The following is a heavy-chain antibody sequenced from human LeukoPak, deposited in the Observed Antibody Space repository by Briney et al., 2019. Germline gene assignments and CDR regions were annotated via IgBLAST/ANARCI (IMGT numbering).Heavy chain of an antibody. D-gene: IGHD6-13*01. J-gene: IGHJ4*02. Sequence: ASVKVSCKASGYTFTGYYMHWVRQAPGQGLEWMGWINPNSGGTNYAQKFQGRVTMTRATPISTAYMELSRLRSDDTAVYYCARASSSWSPYYFDYWGQGTLVTVSS. V-gene: IGHV1-2*02. CDR3: ARASSSWSPYYFDY. CDR2: INPNSGGT. CDR1: GYTFTGYY.